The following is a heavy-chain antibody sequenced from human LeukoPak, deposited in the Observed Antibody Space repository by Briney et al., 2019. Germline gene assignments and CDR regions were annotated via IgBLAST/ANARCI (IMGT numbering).Heavy chain of an antibody. CDR2: ISSRGSN. CDR3: ARLNPLEHLFGFYFDS. J-gene: IGHJ4*02. V-gene: IGHV4-39*01. CDR1: GDSISKGHYY. D-gene: IGHD3-3*01. Sequence: SETLSLTCSVSGDSISKGHYYWVWIRQPPGKGGEWLATISSRGSNFYNQSLKSRVTISVDTSKSQISLNLSSVTASDTSLYYCARLNPLEHLFGFYFDSWGQGILATVSS.